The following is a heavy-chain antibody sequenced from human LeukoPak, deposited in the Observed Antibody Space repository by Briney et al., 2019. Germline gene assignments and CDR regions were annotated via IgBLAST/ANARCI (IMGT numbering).Heavy chain of an antibody. CDR3: ARDQRGIVGAPYYFDY. J-gene: IGHJ4*02. CDR1: GFTFSSYS. Sequence: GGSLRLSCAASGFTFSSYSMNWVRQAPGKGLEWVSSISSSSSYIYYADSVKGRFAISRDNAKNSLYLQMNSLRAEDTAVYYCARDQRGIVGAPYYFDYWGQGTLVTVSS. V-gene: IGHV3-21*04. D-gene: IGHD1-26*01. CDR2: ISSSSSYI.